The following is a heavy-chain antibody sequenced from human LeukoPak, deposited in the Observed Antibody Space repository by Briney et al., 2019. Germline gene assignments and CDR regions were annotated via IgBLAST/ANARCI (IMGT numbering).Heavy chain of an antibody. J-gene: IGHJ4*02. D-gene: IGHD4-4*01. CDR3: ARAGIHDYTCDY. CDR1: GYTFTDYY. CDR2: INPNSGGT. V-gene: IGHV1-2*02. Sequence: ASVTVSFKASGYTFTDYYMHWVRQAPGQGLEWMGWINPNSGGTNYAQKFQGRVTMTRDTSISTAYMELSRLRSDDTAVYYCARAGIHDYTCDYWGQGTMVTVSS.